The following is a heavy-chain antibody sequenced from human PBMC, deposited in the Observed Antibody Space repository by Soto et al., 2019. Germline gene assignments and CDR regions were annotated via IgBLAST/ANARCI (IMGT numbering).Heavy chain of an antibody. D-gene: IGHD1-26*01. V-gene: IGHV1-46*01. CDR2: FNPYTGGT. Sequence: QGQLVQSGAAVKKPGASVKVSGKASGYTFTTYYIHWMRQAPGQGLEWMGMFNPYTGGTRYAHKFQGRVTMTGDTSPSTGFMERRRLRSDDTAVYYCPRLWGEIGPAFDPWGQGTLVTVSS. CDR3: PRLWGEIGPAFDP. CDR1: GYTFTTYY. J-gene: IGHJ5*02.